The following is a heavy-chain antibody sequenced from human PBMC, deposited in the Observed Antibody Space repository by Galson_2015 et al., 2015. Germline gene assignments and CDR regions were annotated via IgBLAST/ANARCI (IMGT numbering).Heavy chain of an antibody. V-gene: IGHV3-64*01. CDR2: ISSNGGST. J-gene: IGHJ4*02. Sequence: SLRLSCAASGFTFSSYAMHWVRQAPGKGLEYVSAISSNGGSTYYANSVKGRFTISRDNSKNTLYLQMGSLRAEDMAVYYCARAPAKNIAVACIVNWGQGTLVTVSS. CDR1: GFTFSSYA. D-gene: IGHD6-19*01. CDR3: ARAPAKNIAVACIVN.